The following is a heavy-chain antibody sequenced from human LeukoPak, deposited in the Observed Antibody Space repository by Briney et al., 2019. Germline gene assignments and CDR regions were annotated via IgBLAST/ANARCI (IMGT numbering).Heavy chain of an antibody. V-gene: IGHV3-23*01. CDR1: GFTFSSYA. CDR2: ISHGGGST. D-gene: IGHD3/OR15-3a*01. CDR3: AKGTGINHYHWIDP. Sequence: GGSLRLSCAASGFTFSSYAMSWVRQAPGKGLEWVSGISHGGGSTYYADSVKGRFTISRDNSKDTLYLQMNSLRAEDTALYYCAKGTGINHYHWIDPWGQGTQVTVSS. J-gene: IGHJ5*02.